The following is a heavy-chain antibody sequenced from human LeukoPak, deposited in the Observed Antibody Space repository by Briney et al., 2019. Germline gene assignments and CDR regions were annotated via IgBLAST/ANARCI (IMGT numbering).Heavy chain of an antibody. J-gene: IGHJ4*02. CDR2: ISSSGSTM. CDR3: ASSSWYALDY. Sequence: GGSLRLSCAASGFTFSSYEMNWVRQAPGKGLEWISYISSSGSTMYYADSVKGRFTISRDNAKNSLYLQMNSLRAEDTAIYYCASSSWYALDYWGQGTLVIVSS. CDR1: GFTFSSYE. D-gene: IGHD6-13*01. V-gene: IGHV3-48*03.